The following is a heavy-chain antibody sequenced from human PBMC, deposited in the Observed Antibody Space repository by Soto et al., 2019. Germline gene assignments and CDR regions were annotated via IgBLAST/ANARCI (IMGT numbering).Heavy chain of an antibody. J-gene: IGHJ4*02. CDR2: MNPNSGNT. CDR1: GYTFTSYD. D-gene: IGHD2-15*01. Sequence: ASVKVSCKASGYTFTSYDINWVRQATGQGLEWMGWMNPNSGNTGYAQKFQGRVTMTRNTSISTAYMELSSLRSEDTAVYYCARGDVVVVAAISIRRGFFGYWGQGTLVTVSS. V-gene: IGHV1-8*01. CDR3: ARGDVVVVAAISIRRGFFGY.